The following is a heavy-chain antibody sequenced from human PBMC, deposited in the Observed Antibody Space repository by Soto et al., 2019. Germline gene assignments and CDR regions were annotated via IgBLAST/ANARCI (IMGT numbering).Heavy chain of an antibody. V-gene: IGHV4-59*01. CDR1: GDSFSPNY. CDR2: IYYGGTT. J-gene: IGHJ4*02. D-gene: IGHD2-15*01. CDR3: AHRPSYCSGGSCYSGFDY. Sequence: SETLSLTCTVSGDSFSPNYWSWIRQPPGKGLEWVGYIYYGGTTSYNPSLKSRLTITKDTSKNQVVLTMTNMDPVDTATYYCAHRPSYCSGGSCYSGFDYWGQGTLVTVSS.